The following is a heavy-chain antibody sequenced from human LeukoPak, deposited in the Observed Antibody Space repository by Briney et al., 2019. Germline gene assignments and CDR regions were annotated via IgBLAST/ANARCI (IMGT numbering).Heavy chain of an antibody. CDR3: AMEQWLVRSYYYYYGMDV. D-gene: IGHD6-19*01. CDR1: GFTFSSYW. Sequence: PGGSLRLSCAASGFTFSSYWMSWVRQAPGKGLGWVANIKQDGSEKYYVDSVKGRFTISRDNIKNSLYLQMNSLGAEDTAAYYCAMEQWLVRSYYYYYGMDVWGQGTTVTVSS. V-gene: IGHV3-7*04. CDR2: IKQDGSEK. J-gene: IGHJ6*02.